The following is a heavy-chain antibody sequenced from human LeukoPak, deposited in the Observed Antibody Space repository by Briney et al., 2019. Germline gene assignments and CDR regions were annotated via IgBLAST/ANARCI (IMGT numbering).Heavy chain of an antibody. D-gene: IGHD3-3*01. CDR2: IYHSGST. V-gene: IGHV4-38-2*01. CDR1: GYSISSGYY. Sequence: PSETLSHTCAVSGYSISSGYYWGWIRQPPGKGLEWIGSIYHSGSTYYNPSLKSRVAISVDTSKNQFSLELSSVTAADTAVYYCARLRYDFWSGYTAIDWFFDLWGRGTLVTVSS. CDR3: ARLRYDFWSGYTAIDWFFDL. J-gene: IGHJ2*01.